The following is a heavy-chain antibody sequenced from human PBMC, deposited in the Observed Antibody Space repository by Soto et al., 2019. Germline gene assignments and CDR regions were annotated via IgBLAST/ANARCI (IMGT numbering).Heavy chain of an antibody. CDR1: GFTFRDYY. CDR3: ARDYYYTMDV. CDR2: IDSSTKYT. Sequence: QVQLVESGGGLVRRGGSRRLSCEASGFTFRDYYMTWFRQAPGKGLEWLSYIDSSTKYTNYADSVKGRFTISRDNAKNSLYLQINSLRADDTAVYYCARDYYYTMDVWGQGTMVTVSS. V-gene: IGHV3-11*05. J-gene: IGHJ6*02.